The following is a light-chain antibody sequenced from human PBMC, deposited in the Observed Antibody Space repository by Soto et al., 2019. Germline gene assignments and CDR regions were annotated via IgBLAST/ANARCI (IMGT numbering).Light chain of an antibody. CDR1: QSISNW. CDR2: HAS. Sequence: DINMTKSTSPLLSYVGDRVNIICRASQSISNWLAWYQQKPGTAPKLLIYHASTLESGVPSRFSGSGSGTEFTLTISSLQPDDFATYYCQQYMSYSFGQGTKVDI. CDR3: QQYMSYS. V-gene: IGKV1-5*02. J-gene: IGKJ1*01.